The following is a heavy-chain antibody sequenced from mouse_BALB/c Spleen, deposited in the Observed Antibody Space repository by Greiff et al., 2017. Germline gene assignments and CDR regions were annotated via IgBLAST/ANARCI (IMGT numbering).Heavy chain of an antibody. CDR2: IYPSDSYT. D-gene: IGHD2-4*01. J-gene: IGHJ3*01. Sequence: QVQLQQPGAELVRPGASVKLSCKASGYTFTSYWINWVKQRPGQGLEWIGNIYPSDSYTNYNQKFKDKATLTVDKSSSTAYMQLSSPTSEDSAVYYCTRADWGFAYWGQGTLVTVSA. V-gene: IGHV1-69*02. CDR3: TRADWGFAY. CDR1: GYTFTSYW.